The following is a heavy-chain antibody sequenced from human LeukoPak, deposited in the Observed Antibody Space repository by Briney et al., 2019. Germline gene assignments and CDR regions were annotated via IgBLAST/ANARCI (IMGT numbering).Heavy chain of an antibody. Sequence: GGSLRLSCAASGFTFSDYYMSWIPQAPGEGREWVSYISSSGSTIYYADSVKGRFTISRDNAKNSLYRQMTSLRAEDTAVYYWASSEVAASNGDYNYWGQGTLVTVSS. D-gene: IGHD2-15*01. J-gene: IGHJ4*02. CDR3: ASSEVAASNGDYNY. CDR1: GFTFSDYY. CDR2: ISSSGSTI. V-gene: IGHV3-11*01.